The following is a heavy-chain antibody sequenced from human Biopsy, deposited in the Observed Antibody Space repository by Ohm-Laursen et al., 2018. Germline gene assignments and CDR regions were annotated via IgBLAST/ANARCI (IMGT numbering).Heavy chain of an antibody. CDR2: MNPDSGNT. V-gene: IGHV1-8*01. J-gene: IGHJ5*02. Sequence: ASVKVSCKVSGYIFTELSIHWVRQSPGQGLEWMGWMNPDSGNTGYAQNFQGRVTMTRNTSISTAYMELSSLRSEDTAVYFCARADPPLFYYGSGSSNWFDPWGQGTLVTVSS. CDR1: GYIFTELS. CDR3: ARADPPLFYYGSGSSNWFDP. D-gene: IGHD3-10*01.